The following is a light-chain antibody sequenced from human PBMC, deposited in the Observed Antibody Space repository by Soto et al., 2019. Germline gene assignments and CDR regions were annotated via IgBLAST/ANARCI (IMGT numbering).Light chain of an antibody. V-gene: IGLV2-14*03. CDR2: DVS. CDR1: SSDIGDSNY. Sequence: QSALTQPASVSWSPGQSITLSCPGNSSDIGDSNYVSWYQQHPGKAPKLVIYDVSNRPSGVSNRFSGSKSANTASLTISGLQAEDEADYYCSSFRSSSTSYVFGTGTKVTVL. J-gene: IGLJ1*01. CDR3: SSFRSSSTSYV.